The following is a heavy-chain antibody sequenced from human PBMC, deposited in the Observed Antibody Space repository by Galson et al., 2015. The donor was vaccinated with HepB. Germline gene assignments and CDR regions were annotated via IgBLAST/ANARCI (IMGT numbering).Heavy chain of an antibody. Sequence: SLRLSCAASRFAFSDYCMTWVRHSPGKGLEWVATIKRDGSEKFYADSVEGRFTISRDNARYSLYLQMDNVRGEDTAVYFCARGGRSASYYEEFWGQGTLVTVSS. V-gene: IGHV3-7*01. D-gene: IGHD2-2*01. CDR2: IKRDGSEK. CDR3: ARGGRSASYYEEF. CDR1: RFAFSDYC. J-gene: IGHJ1*01.